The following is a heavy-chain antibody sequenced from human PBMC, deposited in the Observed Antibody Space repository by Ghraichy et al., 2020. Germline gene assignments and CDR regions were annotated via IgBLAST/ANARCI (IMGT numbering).Heavy chain of an antibody. V-gene: IGHV3-30*18. CDR2: ISYDGSNK. CDR1: GFTFSSYG. J-gene: IGHJ4*02. CDR3: AKDGTLYSSGWTLFDY. D-gene: IGHD6-19*01. Sequence: GGSLRLSCAASGFTFSSYGMHWVRQAPGKGLEWVAVISYDGSNKYYADSVKGRFTISRDNSKNTLYLQMNSLRAEDTAVYYCAKDGTLYSSGWTLFDYWGQGTLVTVSS.